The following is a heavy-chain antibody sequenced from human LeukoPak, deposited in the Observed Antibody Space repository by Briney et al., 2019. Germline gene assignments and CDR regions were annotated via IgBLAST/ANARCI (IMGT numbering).Heavy chain of an antibody. CDR1: GGSISSYY. J-gene: IGHJ5*02. V-gene: IGHV4-4*07. CDR3: ARDVGIAARPAVNWFDP. Sequence: SETLSLTCTVSGGSISSYYWSWIRQPAGKGLEWIGRIYTSGSTNYNPSLKSRVTMSVDTSKNQFFLKLSSVTAADTAVYYCARDVGIAARPAVNWFDPWGQGTLVTVSS. CDR2: IYTSGST. D-gene: IGHD6-6*01.